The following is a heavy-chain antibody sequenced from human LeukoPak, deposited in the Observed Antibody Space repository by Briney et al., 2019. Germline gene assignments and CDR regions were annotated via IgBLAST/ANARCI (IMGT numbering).Heavy chain of an antibody. CDR2: IKQDGSEK. CDR1: GFTFSSYW. Sequence: PGGSLRLSCAASGFTFSSYWMSWVRQAPGKGLEWVANIKQDGSEKYYVDSVKGRFTIYRDNAKNSLYLQMNSLRAEDTAVYYCATYSSSNGREFQYWGQGTLVTVSS. V-gene: IGHV3-7*01. D-gene: IGHD2-2*01. CDR3: ATYSSSNGREFQY. J-gene: IGHJ1*01.